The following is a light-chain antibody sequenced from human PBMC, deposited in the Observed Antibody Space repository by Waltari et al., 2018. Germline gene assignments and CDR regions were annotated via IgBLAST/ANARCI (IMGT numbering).Light chain of an antibody. CDR1: GSNLGAGYD. CDR2: GTS. V-gene: IGLV1-40*01. CDR3: QSYDTSLSVV. Sequence: QSVLTQPPSVSGAPGQRVSISCTGSGSNLGAGYDVHWYQQHPEKAPKLLIYGTSTRPPGVPDRFFGSQSGTSASLAITALQAEDEAEDYCQSYDTSLSVVFGGGTKLTVL. J-gene: IGLJ2*01.